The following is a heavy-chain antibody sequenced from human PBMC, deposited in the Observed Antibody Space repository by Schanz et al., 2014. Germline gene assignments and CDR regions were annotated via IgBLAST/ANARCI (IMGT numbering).Heavy chain of an antibody. CDR3: AMGGYQLAQ. D-gene: IGHD2-2*01. V-gene: IGHV3-74*02. CDR2: INSDGTTT. CDR1: GFTFTNYA. J-gene: IGHJ4*02. Sequence: EVQLLESGGGLVQPGGSLRLSCAASGFTFTNYAMTWVRQAPGKGLVWVSHINSDGTTTTYADSVKGRFTISRDNAENTLYLQMNSLRVEDTAVYYCAMGGYQLAQWGQGTLVTVSS.